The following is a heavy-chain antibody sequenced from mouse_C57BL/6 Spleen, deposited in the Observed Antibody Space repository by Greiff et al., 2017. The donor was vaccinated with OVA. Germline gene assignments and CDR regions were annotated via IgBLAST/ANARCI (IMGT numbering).Heavy chain of an antibody. CDR2: IGPGSGST. V-gene: IGHV1-77*01. CDR3: ARSEDYDGGSYWFAY. CDR1: GYTFTDYY. Sequence: QVQLQQSGAELVKPGASVKISCKASGYTFTDYYINWVKQRPGQGLEWIGKIGPGSGSTYYNEKFKGKATLTADKSSSTAYMPLSSLTSEDSAVYFCARSEDYDGGSYWFAYWGQGTLVTVSA. J-gene: IGHJ3*01. D-gene: IGHD1-1*01.